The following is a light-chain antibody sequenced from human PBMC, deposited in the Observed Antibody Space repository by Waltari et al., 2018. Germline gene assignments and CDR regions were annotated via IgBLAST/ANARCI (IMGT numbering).Light chain of an antibody. CDR2: DVS. V-gene: IGLV2-14*01. Sequence: QSALTQPASVSGSPGQSITISCTGTSSDVGGYNYVSWYQQHPGKAPKLMIYDVSKRPSGVYKRFSGSRSGNTASLTISGLQAEDEADYYCSSYTSSSTWVFGGGTKLTVL. CDR3: SSYTSSSTWV. J-gene: IGLJ3*02. CDR1: SSDVGGYNY.